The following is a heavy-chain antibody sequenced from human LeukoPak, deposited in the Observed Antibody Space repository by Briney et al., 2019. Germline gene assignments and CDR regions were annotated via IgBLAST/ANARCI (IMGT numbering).Heavy chain of an antibody. CDR2: INYSRSP. CDR3: ARGLLWLGYYFDY. CDR1: RGSISSSSYF. Sequence: SETLSLTCTVSRGSISSSSYFWGWIRQPPGKGLEWIGTINYSRSPYYNPSLRSRVTISLDTSKNQFSLKLSSVTAADTAVYYCARGLLWLGYYFDYWGQGTLVTVSS. V-gene: IGHV4-39*07. J-gene: IGHJ4*02. D-gene: IGHD3-10*01.